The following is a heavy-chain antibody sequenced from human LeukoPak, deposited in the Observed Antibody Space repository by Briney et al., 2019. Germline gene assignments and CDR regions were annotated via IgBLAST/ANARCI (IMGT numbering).Heavy chain of an antibody. CDR1: GGTFSSYA. V-gene: IGHV1-69*05. Sequence: GSSVKVSCKASGGTFSSYAISWVRQAPGQGLEWMGRIILIFGTANYAQKFQGRVTITTDESTSTAYMELSSLRSEDTAVYYCAREREPRYSYGFDYWGQGTLVTVSS. D-gene: IGHD5-18*01. CDR3: AREREPRYSYGFDY. J-gene: IGHJ4*02. CDR2: IILIFGTA.